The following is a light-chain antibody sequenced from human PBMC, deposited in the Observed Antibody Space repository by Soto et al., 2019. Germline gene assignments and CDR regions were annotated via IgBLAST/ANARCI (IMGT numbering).Light chain of an antibody. V-gene: IGKV3-11*01. Sequence: EIVLTQSPATLSLSPWERATLSLRASQSIGTFFAWYQQKPGQAPRLLIFDASNRATGIPARFSGSGSGTDFTLTISSLEPEDFAVYYCQQRSNWPRTFGQGTKVDI. CDR3: QQRSNWPRT. CDR2: DAS. CDR1: QSIGTF. J-gene: IGKJ1*01.